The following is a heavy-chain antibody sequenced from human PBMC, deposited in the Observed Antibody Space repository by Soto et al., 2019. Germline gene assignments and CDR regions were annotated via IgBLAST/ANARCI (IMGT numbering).Heavy chain of an antibody. Sequence: SETLSLTCTVSGGSISSYYWSWIRQPPGKGLEWIGYIYYSGSTNYNPSLKSRVTISVDTSKNQFSLKLSSVTAADTAVYYCARDKDGYNYFAFDIWGQGTMVTVS. CDR3: ARDKDGYNYFAFDI. D-gene: IGHD5-12*01. CDR1: GGSISSYY. CDR2: IYYSGST. J-gene: IGHJ3*02. V-gene: IGHV4-59*01.